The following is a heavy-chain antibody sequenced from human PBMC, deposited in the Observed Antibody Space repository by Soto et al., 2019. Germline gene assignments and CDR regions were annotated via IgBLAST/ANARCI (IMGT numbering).Heavy chain of an antibody. Sequence: QVQLVESGGGVVQPGRSMRLSCAASGFTFSSYGMHWVRQAPVMGLEWEAVILYAGSNKYYADSVKGRFTISRDNSKYSLYLQMNSLRAKDTAVYYCAKDYASKAVVPFDYWCQGARGTVS. V-gene: IGHV3-30*18. CDR3: AKDYASKAVVPFDY. CDR2: ILYAGSNK. CDR1: GFTFSSYG. J-gene: IGHJ4*02. D-gene: IGHD3-22*01.